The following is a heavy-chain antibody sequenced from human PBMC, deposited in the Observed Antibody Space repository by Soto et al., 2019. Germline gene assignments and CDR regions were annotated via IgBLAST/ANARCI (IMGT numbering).Heavy chain of an antibody. D-gene: IGHD3-10*01. J-gene: IGHJ3*02. CDR3: AKYITMVRGVIIEAFDI. CDR1: GFTFSSYA. Sequence: GGSLRLSCAASGFTFSSYAMSWVRQAPGKGLEWVSAISGSGGSTYYADSVKGRFTISRDNSKNTLYLQMNSLRAEDTAVYYCAKYITMVRGVIIEAFDIWGQGTMVTVS. V-gene: IGHV3-23*01. CDR2: ISGSGGST.